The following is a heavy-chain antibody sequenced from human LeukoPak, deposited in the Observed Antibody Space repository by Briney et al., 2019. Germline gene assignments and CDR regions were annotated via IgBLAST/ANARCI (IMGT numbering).Heavy chain of an antibody. CDR3: AKLDDSSASEDY. CDR2: IRYDGSNK. CDR1: GFTFSSYG. V-gene: IGHV3-30*02. Sequence: GGSLRLSCAASGFTFSSYGMHWVRQAPGKGLEWVAFIRYDGSNKYYADSVKGRFTISRDNSKSTLYLQMNSLRAEDTAVYYCAKLDDSSASEDYWGQGTLVTVSS. D-gene: IGHD3-22*01. J-gene: IGHJ4*02.